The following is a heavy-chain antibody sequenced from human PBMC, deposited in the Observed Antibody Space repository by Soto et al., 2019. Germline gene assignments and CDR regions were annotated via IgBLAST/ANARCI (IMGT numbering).Heavy chain of an antibody. V-gene: IGHV4-59*01. CDR3: ARVHSSGWYQRGAEGGFDY. J-gene: IGHJ4*02. CDR2: IYYSGST. Sequence: QVQLQESGPGLVKPSETLSLTCTVSGGSISSYYWSWIRQPPGKGLEWIGYIYYSGSTNYNPSLKSRVTISVDTSKNQFSLKLSSVTAADTAVYYCARVHSSGWYQRGAEGGFDYWGQGTLVTVSS. D-gene: IGHD6-13*01. CDR1: GGSISSYY.